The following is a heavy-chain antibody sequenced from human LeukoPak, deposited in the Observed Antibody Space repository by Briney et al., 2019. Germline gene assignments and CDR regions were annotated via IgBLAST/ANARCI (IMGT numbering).Heavy chain of an antibody. CDR2: NKPSGGRK. V-gene: IGHV1-46*01. J-gene: IGHJ4*02. CDR3: AREGDSSGDYPFDY. Sequence: GASVKVSCKASGYTFTSYYMHWVRQAPGQGLEWRGINKPSGGRKSYETKCKGRVTMTKETSISTAYMERSRLRSDDTAVYYCAREGDSSGDYPFDYWGQGDPVTVSS. CDR1: GYTFTSYY. D-gene: IGHD3-22*01.